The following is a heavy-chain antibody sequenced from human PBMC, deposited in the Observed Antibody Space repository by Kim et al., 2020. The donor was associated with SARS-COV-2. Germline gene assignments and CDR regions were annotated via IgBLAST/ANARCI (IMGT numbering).Heavy chain of an antibody. Sequence: GGSLRLSCAASGFTFSSYGMHWVRQAPGKGLEWVAVISYDGSNKYYADSVKGRFTISRDNSKNTLYLQMNSLRAEDTAVYYCAKVRGPGEQQLPRDNWFSTWGQGALVTVSS. D-gene: IGHD6-13*01. CDR2: ISYDGSNK. CDR1: GFTFSSYG. V-gene: IGHV3-30*18. J-gene: IGHJ5*02. CDR3: AKVRGPGEQQLPRDNWFST.